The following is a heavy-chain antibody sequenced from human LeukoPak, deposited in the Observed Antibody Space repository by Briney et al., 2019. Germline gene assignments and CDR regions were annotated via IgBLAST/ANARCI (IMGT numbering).Heavy chain of an antibody. J-gene: IGHJ6*02. D-gene: IGHD6-13*01. CDR3: ARELYSSPPLIYYYGMDV. V-gene: IGHV3-30*03. CDR2: ISNDGSNK. Sequence: GGSLRLSCAASGFTFSSFGIHWVRQAPGKGLEWVALISNDGSNKYYVDSVKGRFTISRDNSKNTLYLQMNSLRAEDTAVYYCARELYSSPPLIYYYGMDVWGQGTTVTVSS. CDR1: GFTFSSFG.